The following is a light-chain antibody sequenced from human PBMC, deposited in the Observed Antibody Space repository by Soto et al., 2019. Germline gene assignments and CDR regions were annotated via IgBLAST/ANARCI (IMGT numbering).Light chain of an antibody. J-gene: IGKJ2*01. CDR3: QQLNSDWYA. CDR2: GAS. V-gene: IGKV1-9*01. Sequence: DIQLTQSPSFLSASVGDRVTITCRASQGISTYLAWYLQRPGKAPKLLIYGASTLQSGVPSRFSGSGSGTESTLTISSLQPEDFGTYYCQQLNSDWYAFGQGTKLEIK. CDR1: QGISTY.